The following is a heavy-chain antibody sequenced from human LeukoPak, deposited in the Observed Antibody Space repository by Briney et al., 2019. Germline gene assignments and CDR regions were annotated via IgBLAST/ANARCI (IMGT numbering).Heavy chain of an antibody. CDR2: VSAYNGNT. Sequence: ASVKVSCKASGYTFTSYGISWVRQAPGQGLEWMGWVSAYNGNTNYAQKLQGRVTMTTDTSTSTAYMELRSLRSDDTAVYYCARDSVVDTLGYYFDHWGQGTLVTVSS. CDR1: GYTFTSYG. J-gene: IGHJ4*02. V-gene: IGHV1-18*01. CDR3: ARDSVVDTLGYYFDH. D-gene: IGHD5-18*01.